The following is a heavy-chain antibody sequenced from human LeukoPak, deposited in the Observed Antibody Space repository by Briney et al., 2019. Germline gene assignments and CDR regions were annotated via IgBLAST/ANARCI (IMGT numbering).Heavy chain of an antibody. Sequence: GGSLRLSCAASGFTFSSYAMSWVRQVPGKGLEWVSGISGSGDNTYYADSVKGRFTISRDNSKNTLYVQVNSLGTEDTAAYYCAKGSYYDSSGSFYFDYWGQGTLVTVSS. CDR2: ISGSGDNT. D-gene: IGHD3-22*01. CDR1: GFTFSSYA. CDR3: AKGSYYDSSGSFYFDY. J-gene: IGHJ4*02. V-gene: IGHV3-23*01.